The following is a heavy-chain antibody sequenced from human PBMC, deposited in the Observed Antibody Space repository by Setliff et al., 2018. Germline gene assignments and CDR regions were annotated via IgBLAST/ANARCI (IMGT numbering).Heavy chain of an antibody. Sequence: ASVKVSCKASGYTFTSYAIHWVRQAPGQRLEWMGWINAGNGNTKYSQEFQGRVTITRDTSASTAYMELSSLRSEDMAVYYCARSGSSSWQTKLDYWGQGTPVTVSS. D-gene: IGHD6-13*01. CDR1: GYTFTSYA. CDR3: ARSGSSSWQTKLDY. J-gene: IGHJ4*02. CDR2: INAGNGNT. V-gene: IGHV1-3*03.